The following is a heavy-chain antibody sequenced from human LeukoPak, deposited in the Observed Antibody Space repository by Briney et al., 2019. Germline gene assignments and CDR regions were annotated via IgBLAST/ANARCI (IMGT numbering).Heavy chain of an antibody. Sequence: GGSLRLSCAASGFTFSSYWMHWVRQVPGKGLVWVSRINSDGSSVSYADSVKGRFTISRDNAKNTLYLQTNSLRAEDTAVYYCAKHPDYGWNWFDPWGQGTLVTVSS. CDR2: INSDGSSV. CDR1: GFTFSSYW. CDR3: AKHPDYGWNWFDP. D-gene: IGHD4/OR15-4a*01. J-gene: IGHJ5*02. V-gene: IGHV3-74*01.